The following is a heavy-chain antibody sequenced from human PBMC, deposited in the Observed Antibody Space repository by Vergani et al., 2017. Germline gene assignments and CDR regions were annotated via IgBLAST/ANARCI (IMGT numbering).Heavy chain of an antibody. D-gene: IGHD6-19*01. CDR1: GGTFSSYT. V-gene: IGHV1-69*02. CDR2: IIPILGIA. Sequence: QVQLVQSGAEVKKPGSSVKVSCKASGGTFSSYTISWVRQAPGQGLEWMGRIIPILGIANYAQQFQGRVTITADKSTSTAYMELSSLRSEDTAVYYCVRKYSSGWTNDAFDIWGQGTMVTVSS. J-gene: IGHJ3*02. CDR3: VRKYSSGWTNDAFDI.